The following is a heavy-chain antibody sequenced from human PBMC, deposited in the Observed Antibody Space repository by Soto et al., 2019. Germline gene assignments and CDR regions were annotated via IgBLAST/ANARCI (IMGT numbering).Heavy chain of an antibody. Sequence: GSLGLSCAASGFTFSSYAMDWVRQAPGKGLEWVAVISYDGSNKYYADSVKGRFTISRDNSKNTLYLQMNSLRAENTAVYYCARRYIVGASLYYYGMDVWSQGTTVTISS. D-gene: IGHD1-26*01. CDR2: ISYDGSNK. CDR1: GFTFSSYA. CDR3: ARRYIVGASLYYYGMDV. J-gene: IGHJ6*02. V-gene: IGHV3-30-3*01.